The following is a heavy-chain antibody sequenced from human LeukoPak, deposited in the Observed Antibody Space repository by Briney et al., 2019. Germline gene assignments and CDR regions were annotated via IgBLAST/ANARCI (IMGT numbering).Heavy chain of an antibody. CDR3: ARDLATIFSPFDP. J-gene: IGHJ5*02. Sequence: ASVKVSCKASGYTFTVYYMHWVRQAPGQGLEWMGWINPNSGGTNYAQKFQGRVTMTRDTSISTAYMELSRLRSDDTAVYYCARDLATIFSPFDPWGQGTLVTVSS. V-gene: IGHV1-2*02. CDR1: GYTFTVYY. D-gene: IGHD5-12*01. CDR2: INPNSGGT.